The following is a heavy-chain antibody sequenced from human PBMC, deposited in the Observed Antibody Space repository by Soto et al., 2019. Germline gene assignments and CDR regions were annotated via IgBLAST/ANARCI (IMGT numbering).Heavy chain of an antibody. J-gene: IGHJ5*02. Sequence: AETLDSRFTVSGAAINGGGYFWGWARQPPVGGLEWIGSIYYTGSTSLSPSLRSRVTMSVDTSNNQFSMKLRALTAADTAVDVCARHGLPTGGRWYVGVSWFDPWGQG. CDR3: ARHGLPTGGRWYVGVSWFDP. CDR1: GAAINGGGYF. D-gene: IGHD6-13*01. CDR2: IYYTGST. V-gene: IGHV4-39*01.